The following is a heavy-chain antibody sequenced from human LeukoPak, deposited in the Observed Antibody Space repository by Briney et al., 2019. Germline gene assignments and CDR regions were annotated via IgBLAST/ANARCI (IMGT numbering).Heavy chain of an antibody. D-gene: IGHD2-15*01. CDR3: VRGSYCSGVSCYYGY. CDR1: GFTFSSYE. V-gene: IGHV3-48*03. CDR2: ISSSGSTK. Sequence: GGSLRLSCAASGFTFSSYEMNWVRQAPGKGPEWVSYISSSGSTKYYADSVKGRFTISRDNAKNSLYLQVNSLRAEDTAVYYCVRGSYCSGVSCYYGYWGQGTLVTVSS. J-gene: IGHJ4*02.